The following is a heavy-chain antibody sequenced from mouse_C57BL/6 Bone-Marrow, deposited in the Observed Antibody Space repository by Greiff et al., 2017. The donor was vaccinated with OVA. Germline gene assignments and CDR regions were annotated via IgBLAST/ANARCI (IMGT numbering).Heavy chain of an antibody. Sequence: EVQLQESGPVLVKPGASVKMSCKASGYTFTDYYMNWVKQSHGKSLEWIGVINPYNGGTSYNQKFKGKATLTVDKSSSTAYMELNSLTSEDSAVYYCAPLYYEYGSWFAYWGQGTLVTVSA. D-gene: IGHD2-4*01. J-gene: IGHJ3*01. CDR1: GYTFTDYY. CDR2: INPYNGGT. V-gene: IGHV1-19*01. CDR3: APLYYEYGSWFAY.